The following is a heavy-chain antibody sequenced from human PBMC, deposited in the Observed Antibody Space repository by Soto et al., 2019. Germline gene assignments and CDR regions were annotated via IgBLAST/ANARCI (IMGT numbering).Heavy chain of an antibody. Sequence: PGGSLRLSCAASGFTFSSYAMHWVRQAPGKGLEWVAVISYDGSNKYYADSVKGRFTISRDNSKNTLYLQMNSLRAEDTAVYYCARDRRGYSRSFTGFDYWGQGTLVTVSS. CDR3: ARDRRGYSRSFTGFDY. D-gene: IGHD6-6*01. V-gene: IGHV3-30-3*01. CDR2: ISYDGSNK. CDR1: GFTFSSYA. J-gene: IGHJ4*02.